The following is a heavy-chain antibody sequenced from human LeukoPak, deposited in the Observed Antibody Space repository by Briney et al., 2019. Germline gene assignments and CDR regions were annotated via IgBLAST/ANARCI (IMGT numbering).Heavy chain of an antibody. CDR1: GFTVSSND. J-gene: IGHJ5*02. Sequence: PGGSLRLSCAASGFTVSSNDISWVRQAPGKGLEWVSVIYAGDTTSYADSVKGRFTISRDNSKNTLYLQMNSLRAEDTAVYYCARGPRGFDPWGQGTLVTVSS. CDR2: IYAGDTT. V-gene: IGHV3-53*01. CDR3: ARGPRGFDP.